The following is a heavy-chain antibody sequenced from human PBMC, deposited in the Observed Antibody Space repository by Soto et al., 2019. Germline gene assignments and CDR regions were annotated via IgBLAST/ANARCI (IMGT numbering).Heavy chain of an antibody. CDR1: GGSISSGGYS. CDR2: IYHSGST. Sequence: QLQLQQSGSGLMKPSQTLSLTCAVSGGSISSGGYSWRWIRQPPGKGLEGIGYIYHSGSTYYNPSLKSGVTISVDTAKNQLVLKLSSVTAADTAVYYCARGADIVAGGFDYWGQGTLVTGSS. V-gene: IGHV4-30-2*01. D-gene: IGHD5-12*01. J-gene: IGHJ4*02. CDR3: ARGADIVAGGFDY.